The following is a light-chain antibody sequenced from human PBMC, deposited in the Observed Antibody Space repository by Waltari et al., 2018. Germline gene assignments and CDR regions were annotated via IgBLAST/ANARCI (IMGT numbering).Light chain of an antibody. CDR2: ATS. Sequence: EILLTQSPGTLSLSPGERATLSCRASQSISRALAWYQQKPGQAPRLLIFATSKRATGIPDRFSGSRSGTDFSLTISRLEPEDFAVYYCQHYVRLPATFGQGTKVEIK. V-gene: IGKV3-20*01. CDR3: QHYVRLPAT. CDR1: QSISRAL. J-gene: IGKJ2*01.